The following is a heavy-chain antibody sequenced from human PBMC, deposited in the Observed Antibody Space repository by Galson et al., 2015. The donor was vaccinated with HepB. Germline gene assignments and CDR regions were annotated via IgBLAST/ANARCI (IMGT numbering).Heavy chain of an antibody. Sequence: SCKASGYTFTNYGISWVRQAPGQGLEWMGWISVYNGNTNYVQKFQGRVTMTTDTSTSTAYMELRSLRSYDTAVYYCARDRVYGDYDVYWYFDRWGRGTLVTVSS. CDR1: GYTFTNYG. D-gene: IGHD4-17*01. V-gene: IGHV1-18*01. J-gene: IGHJ2*01. CDR3: ARDRVYGDYDVYWYFDR. CDR2: ISVYNGNT.